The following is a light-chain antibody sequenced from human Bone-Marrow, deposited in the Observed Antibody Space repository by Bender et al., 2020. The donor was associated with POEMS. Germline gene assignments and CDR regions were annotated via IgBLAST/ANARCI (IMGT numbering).Light chain of an antibody. J-gene: IGLJ2*01. Sequence: QSVLTQPPSASGTPGQRVTLSCSGSSSNIGTNYVYWYQHLPGAAPKLLISRNDQRPSGVPDRFSGSMSGTSASLAISGLRSEDEGDYYCSAWDDSLSAYIFGGGTKLTVL. CDR3: SAWDDSLSAYI. CDR1: SSNIGTNY. V-gene: IGLV1-47*01. CDR2: RND.